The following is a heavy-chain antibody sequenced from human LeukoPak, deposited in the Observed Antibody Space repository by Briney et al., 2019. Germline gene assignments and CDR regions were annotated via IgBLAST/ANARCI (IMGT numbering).Heavy chain of an antibody. Sequence: ASVKVSCKASGGTFSSYAISWVRQAPGQGLEWMGRIIPILGIANYAQKFQGRVTITADKSTSTAYMELSSLRSEDTAVYYCARVSMIVVAKGGYYFDYWGQGTLVTVSS. D-gene: IGHD3-22*01. J-gene: IGHJ4*02. CDR1: GGTFSSYA. V-gene: IGHV1-69*04. CDR3: ARVSMIVVAKGGYYFDY. CDR2: IIPILGIA.